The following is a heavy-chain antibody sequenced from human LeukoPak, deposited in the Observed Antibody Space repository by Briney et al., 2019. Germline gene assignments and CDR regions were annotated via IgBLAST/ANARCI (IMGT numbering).Heavy chain of an antibody. CDR3: ARSSGIAAAGPYYYYYYGMDV. D-gene: IGHD6-13*01. CDR1: GGSISSGSYY. J-gene: IGHJ6*02. V-gene: IGHV4-61*02. CDR2: IYTSGST. Sequence: SQTLSLTCTVSGGSISSGSYYWSRIRQPAGKGLEWIGRIYTSGSTNYNPSLKSRVTISVDTSKNQFSLKLSSVTAADTAVYYCARSSGIAAAGPYYYYYYGMDVWGQGTTVTVSS.